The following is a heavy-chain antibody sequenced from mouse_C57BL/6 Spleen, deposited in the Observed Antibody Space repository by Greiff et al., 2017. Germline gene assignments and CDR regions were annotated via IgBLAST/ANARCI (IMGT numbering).Heavy chain of an antibody. CDR3: ARSSYGNYFDY. J-gene: IGHJ2*01. CDR2: IYPGDGDT. V-gene: IGHV1-80*01. D-gene: IGHD2-1*01. Sequence: QVQLQQSGAELVKPGASVKISCKASGYAFSSYWMNLVKQRPGKGREWIGQIYPGDGDTNYNGKFKGKATLTADTSSSTAYMQLSSLTSEDSAVYFCARSSYGNYFDYWGQGTTLTVSS. CDR1: GYAFSSYW.